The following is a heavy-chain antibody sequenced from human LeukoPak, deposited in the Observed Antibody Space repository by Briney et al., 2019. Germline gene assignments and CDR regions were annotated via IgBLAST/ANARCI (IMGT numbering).Heavy chain of an antibody. J-gene: IGHJ4*02. Sequence: GGSLRLSCAASGFTFSSYGMHWVRQAPGQGLEWVAVISFDGNLKYYAGSVEGRFTISRDNFKNTLYLQMNSLRAEDTAVYYCAKEGTTVITPGVDYWGQGTLVTVSS. D-gene: IGHD4-23*01. CDR1: GFTFSSYG. V-gene: IGHV3-30*18. CDR3: AKEGTTVITPGVDY. CDR2: ISFDGNLK.